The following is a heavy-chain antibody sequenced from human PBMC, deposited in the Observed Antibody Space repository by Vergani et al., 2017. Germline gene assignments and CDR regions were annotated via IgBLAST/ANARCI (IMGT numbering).Heavy chain of an antibody. Sequence: QVQLQESGPGLVKPSQTLSLTCTVSGGSISSYYWSWIRQPPGKGLEWIGYIYYSGSTNYNPSLKSRVTISVDTSKNQFSLKLSSVTAADTAVYYCGRSGELRGAQRPLYYYYGMDVWGQGTTVTVSS. CDR1: GGSISSYY. V-gene: IGHV4-59*01. D-gene: IGHD3-10*01. J-gene: IGHJ6*02. CDR3: GRSGELRGAQRPLYYYYGMDV. CDR2: IYYSGST.